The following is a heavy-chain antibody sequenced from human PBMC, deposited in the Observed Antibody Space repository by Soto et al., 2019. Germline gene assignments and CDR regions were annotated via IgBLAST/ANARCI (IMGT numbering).Heavy chain of an antibody. Sequence: PVGSLRLSCAASGFTFSNYAMTWVRQSPGKGLEWVSIITSSGSSTHFADSVKGRFTISRDNSKNTLYLQMNTLRAEDTAVYYCAKGIATILGWFDSWGQGTQVTVSS. D-gene: IGHD5-12*01. CDR2: ITSSGSST. J-gene: IGHJ5*01. CDR3: AKGIATILGWFDS. V-gene: IGHV3-23*01. CDR1: GFTFSNYA.